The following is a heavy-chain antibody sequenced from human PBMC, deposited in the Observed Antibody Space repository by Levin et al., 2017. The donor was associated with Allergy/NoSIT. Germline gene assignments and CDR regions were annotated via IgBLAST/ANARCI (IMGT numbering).Heavy chain of an antibody. V-gene: IGHV4-39*07. CDR1: GGSIPSSRYY. Sequence: SETLSLTCTVSGGSIPSSRYYWAWIRQPPGKGLEWIGSIYYSGNTYYNSSLKSRITISLDTSKNQFSLRLTSVTAADTAVYYCATDAALPGWGQGTLVTVSS. CDR2: IYYSGNT. J-gene: IGHJ4*02. D-gene: IGHD6-13*01. CDR3: ATDAALPG.